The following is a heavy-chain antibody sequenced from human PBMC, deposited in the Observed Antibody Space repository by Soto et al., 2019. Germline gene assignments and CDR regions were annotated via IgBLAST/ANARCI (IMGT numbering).Heavy chain of an antibody. CDR2: ISSSSGYI. D-gene: IGHD3-3*01. Sequence: GGSLRLSCAASGFIFSDYEINWVRQAPGKGLEWVSSISSSSGYIYYADSVKGRFTISRDNAKNSLYLQMNSLRADDTAVYYCARERITIFGVSPPNWFDPWGQGTLVTVSS. CDR3: ARERITIFGVSPPNWFDP. V-gene: IGHV3-21*01. CDR1: GFIFSDYE. J-gene: IGHJ5*02.